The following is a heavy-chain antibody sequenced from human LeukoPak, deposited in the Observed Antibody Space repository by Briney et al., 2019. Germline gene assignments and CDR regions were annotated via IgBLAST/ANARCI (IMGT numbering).Heavy chain of an antibody. V-gene: IGHV1-46*01. CDR2: INPSGGST. CDR3: AREGDYVWGSYRYVGY. CDR1: GYTFTSYY. J-gene: IGHJ4*02. D-gene: IGHD3-16*02. Sequence: GASVKVSCKASGYTFTSYYMHWVRQAPGQGLEWMGIINPSGGSTSYAQKFQGRVTMTRDMSTSTVYMELSSLRSEDTAVYYCAREGDYVWGSYRYVGYWGQGTLVTVSS.